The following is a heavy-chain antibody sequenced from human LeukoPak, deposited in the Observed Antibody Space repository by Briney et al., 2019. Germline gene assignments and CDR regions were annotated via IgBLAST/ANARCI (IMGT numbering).Heavy chain of an antibody. CDR2: IYYSGST. Sequence: YWSWIRQPPGKGLEWIGYIYYSGSTYYNPSLKSRVTISVDTSKNQFSLKLSSVTAADTAVYYCAATTIFGVAYYFDYWGQGTLVTVSS. D-gene: IGHD3-3*01. CDR3: AATTIFGVAYYFDY. J-gene: IGHJ4*02. CDR1: Y. V-gene: IGHV4-30-4*08.